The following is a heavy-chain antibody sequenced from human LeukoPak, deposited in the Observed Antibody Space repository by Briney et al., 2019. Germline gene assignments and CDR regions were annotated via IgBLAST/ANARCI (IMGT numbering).Heavy chain of an antibody. Sequence: PGRSLRLSCAASGFNFSSYGMHWVRQAPGKGLEWVAVIWYDGSNKYYADSVKGRFTISRDNSKNTLYLQMNSLRAEDTAVYYCARDPLAYCSSTSCYTPHIAARLFDYWGQGTLVTVSS. V-gene: IGHV3-33*01. J-gene: IGHJ4*02. D-gene: IGHD2-2*02. CDR2: IWYDGSNK. CDR3: ARDPLAYCSSTSCYTPHIAARLFDY. CDR1: GFNFSSYG.